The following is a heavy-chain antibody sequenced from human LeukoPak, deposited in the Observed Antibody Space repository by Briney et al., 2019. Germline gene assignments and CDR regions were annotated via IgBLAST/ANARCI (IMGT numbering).Heavy chain of an antibody. D-gene: IGHD3-3*01. CDR3: ARGRGIFGVVHFDY. J-gene: IGHJ4*02. Sequence: PSETLSLTCAVYGGSFSGYYWSWIRQPPGKGLEWIGEINHSGSTNYNPSLKSRVTISVDTSKNQFSLKLSSVTAADTAVYYCARGRGIFGVVHFDYWGQGTLVTVSS. CDR2: INHSGST. CDR1: GGSFSGYY. V-gene: IGHV4-34*01.